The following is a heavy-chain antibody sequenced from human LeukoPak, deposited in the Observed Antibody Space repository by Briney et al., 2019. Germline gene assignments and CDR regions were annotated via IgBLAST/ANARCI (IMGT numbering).Heavy chain of an antibody. CDR1: GFTFGDYA. V-gene: IGHV3-53*01. D-gene: IGHD3-16*01. Sequence: GGSLRLSCTASGFTFGDYAVSWVRQAPGKGLEWVSVIYSGGSTYYADSVKGRFTISRDNSKNTLYLQMNSLRAEDTAVYYCARLGPYYFDYWGQGTLVTVSS. CDR2: IYSGGST. J-gene: IGHJ4*02. CDR3: ARLGPYYFDY.